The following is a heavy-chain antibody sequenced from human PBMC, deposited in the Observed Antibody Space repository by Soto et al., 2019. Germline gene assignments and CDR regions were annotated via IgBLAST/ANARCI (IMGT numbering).Heavy chain of an antibody. CDR2: IRSKAYGGTT. Sequence: GGSLRLSCTASGFTFGDYAMSWFRQAPGKGLEWVGFIRSKAYGGTTEYAASVKGRFTISRDDSKSIAYLQMNSLKTEDTAVYYCTRVFAVRGVYYYYYMDVWGKGTTVTVSS. V-gene: IGHV3-49*03. J-gene: IGHJ6*03. D-gene: IGHD3-10*01. CDR3: TRVFAVRGVYYYYYMDV. CDR1: GFTFGDYA.